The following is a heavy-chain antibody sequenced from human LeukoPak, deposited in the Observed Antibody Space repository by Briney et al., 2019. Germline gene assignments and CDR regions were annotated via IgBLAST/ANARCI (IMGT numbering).Heavy chain of an antibody. CDR3: AKDMGGSGTAAYYGMDV. D-gene: IGHD3-10*01. CDR2: ISGDGGST. V-gene: IGHV3-43*02. CDR1: GFTFDDYA. J-gene: IGHJ6*02. Sequence: GGSLRLSCAASGFTFDDYAMHWVRQAPGKGLEWVSLISGDGGSTYYADSVKGRFTISRDNSKNSLYLQMNNLRTEDTALYYCAKDMGGSGTAAYYGMDVWGQGTTVTVSS.